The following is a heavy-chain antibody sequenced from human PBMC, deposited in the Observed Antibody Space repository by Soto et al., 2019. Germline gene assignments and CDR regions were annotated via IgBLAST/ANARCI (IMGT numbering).Heavy chain of an antibody. Sequence: EVQLLESGGGLVQPGGSLRLSCAASGFTFSSYAMSWVRQAPGKGLEWVSAISGSGGSTYYADSVKGRFTISRDNSKNTLYLQMNSLRAEATAVYYCAKRRGGYSSGRDAFDIWGQGTMVTVSS. CDR1: GFTFSSYA. CDR3: AKRRGGYSSGRDAFDI. J-gene: IGHJ3*02. D-gene: IGHD6-19*01. CDR2: ISGSGGST. V-gene: IGHV3-23*01.